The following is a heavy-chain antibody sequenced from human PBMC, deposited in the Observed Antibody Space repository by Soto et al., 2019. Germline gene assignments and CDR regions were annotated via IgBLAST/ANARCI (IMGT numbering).Heavy chain of an antibody. Sequence: SETLSLTCTVSGGFIRGSDYYWGWIRQPPGKGLEWIGNIYYSGTSYSYPSLKGRVTMSVDTSKNQFSMRLSSVTAADTAVYYCARLNGYCISTNCHGYYGMDVWGQGTTVNVSS. V-gene: IGHV4-39*01. CDR2: IYYSGTS. CDR1: GGFIRGSDYY. J-gene: IGHJ6*02. CDR3: ARLNGYCISTNCHGYYGMDV. D-gene: IGHD2-2*03.